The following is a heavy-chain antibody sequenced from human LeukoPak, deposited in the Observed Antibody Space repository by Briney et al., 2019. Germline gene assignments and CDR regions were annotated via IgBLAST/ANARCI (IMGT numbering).Heavy chain of an antibody. V-gene: IGHV1-18*01. CDR2: ISAYNGNT. Sequence: GASVKVSCKASGYTSTNYGISWVRQAPGQGLEWMGWISAYNGNTNYAQKLQGRVTMTTDTSTSTAYMELRSLRSDDTAVYYCARSSLWFGELSPDYWGQGTLVTVSS. CDR1: GYTSTNYG. D-gene: IGHD3-10*01. J-gene: IGHJ4*02. CDR3: ARSSLWFGELSPDY.